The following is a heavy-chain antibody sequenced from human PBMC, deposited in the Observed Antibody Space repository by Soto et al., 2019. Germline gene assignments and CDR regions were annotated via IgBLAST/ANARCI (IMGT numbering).Heavy chain of an antibody. V-gene: IGHV3-23*01. CDR1: GFTFSSYA. Sequence: EVQLLESGGGLVQPGGSLRLSCAASGFTFSSYAMSWVRQAPGKGLEWVSAISGSGGSTYYADSVKGRFTISRDNSKNTLYLQMNSLRAEDTAVYYCAKDLCPYGDYCSHWYFYLWGRGTLVTVSS. CDR2: ISGSGGST. J-gene: IGHJ2*01. D-gene: IGHD4-17*01. CDR3: AKDLCPYGDYCSHWYFYL.